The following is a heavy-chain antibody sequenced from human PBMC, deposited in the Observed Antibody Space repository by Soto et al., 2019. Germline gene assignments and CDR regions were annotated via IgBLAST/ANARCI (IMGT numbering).Heavy chain of an antibody. CDR2: IYFSGST. V-gene: IGHV4-61*01. CDR1: GDSVSSASFY. CDR3: ARVSSGRNWFDP. Sequence: SETLSLTCTVSGDSVSSASFYWIWIRQAPGKGLEWIGFIYFSGSTNYNPSLKSRVTMSLDTSKNQFSLKLRSVTPADTAVYFCARVSSGRNWFDPWGQGTLVTVSS. J-gene: IGHJ5*02. D-gene: IGHD6-19*01.